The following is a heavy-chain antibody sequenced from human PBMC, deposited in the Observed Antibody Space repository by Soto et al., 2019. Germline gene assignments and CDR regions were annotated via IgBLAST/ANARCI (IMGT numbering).Heavy chain of an antibody. V-gene: IGHV4-59*08. J-gene: IGHJ4*02. CDR1: GGSISSYY. D-gene: IGHD3-10*01. CDR3: AGRGSVGGFFDY. CDR2: IYYSGST. Sequence: SETLSLTCTVSGGSISSYYWSWIRQPPGKGLEWIGYIYYSGSTNYNPSLKSRVTISVDTSKNQFSLKLSSVTAADTAVYYCAGRGSVGGFFDYWGQGTLVTVSS.